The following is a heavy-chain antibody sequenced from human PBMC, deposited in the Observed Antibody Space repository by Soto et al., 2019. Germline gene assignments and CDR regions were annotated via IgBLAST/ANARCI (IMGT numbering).Heavy chain of an antibody. D-gene: IGHD2-2*01. Sequence: QVQLQESGPGLVKPSGTLSLTCAVSSGSISSSNWWSWVRQPPGKGLEWMGEIYHSGCTNYNPSLKSRGTISVDKTKHQFTRNLSPVAAADTALDYCARVGELPAPAAGRPNYYFDYWGQGTLVTGSS. CDR3: ARVGELPAPAAGRPNYYFDY. CDR1: SGSISSSNW. CDR2: IYHSGCT. V-gene: IGHV4-4*02. J-gene: IGHJ4*02.